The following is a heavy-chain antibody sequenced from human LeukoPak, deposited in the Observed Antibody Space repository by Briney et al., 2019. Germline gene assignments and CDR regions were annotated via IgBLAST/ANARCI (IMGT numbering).Heavy chain of an antibody. CDR3: ARDLYYYDSSGYYPLDY. J-gene: IGHJ4*02. Sequence: GGSLRLSCAASGFTFSSYAMSWVRQAPGKGLEWVSAISGSGGSTYYADSVKGRFTISRDNAKNSLYLQMNSLRAEDTAVYYCARDLYYYDSSGYYPLDYWGQGTLVTISS. V-gene: IGHV3-23*01. D-gene: IGHD3-22*01. CDR1: GFTFSSYA. CDR2: ISGSGGST.